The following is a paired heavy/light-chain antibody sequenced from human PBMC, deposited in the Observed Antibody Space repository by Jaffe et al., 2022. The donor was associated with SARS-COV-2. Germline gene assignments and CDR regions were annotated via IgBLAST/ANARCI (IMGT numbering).Heavy chain of an antibody. CDR3: ARGRYCRGTSCPTLADN. V-gene: IGHV3-33*01. CDR1: GFMFSSYG. CDR2: IWYDGNNR. Sequence: QVRLVESGGGVVPPGGSLNLSCEASGFMFSSYGMHWVRQAPGKGLEWVAVIWYDGNNRHIADSVKGRFTISRDNSKNILYLQMNTLRAEDTAVYYCARGRYCRGTSCPTLADNWGQGSRVTVSS. D-gene: IGHD2-15*01. J-gene: IGHJ4*02.
Light chain of an antibody. CDR1: QTIDKW. J-gene: IGKJ1*01. Sequence: DIEMTQSPSTLSASLGDRVTITCRASQTIDKWLAWYQQKPGRAPKLLMFEASVLERGVPSRFSGSRSGADFTLTISSLQPDDVATYYCQQYIFYSGTFGQGTKVELK. CDR2: EAS. CDR3: QQYIFYSGT. V-gene: IGKV1-5*03.